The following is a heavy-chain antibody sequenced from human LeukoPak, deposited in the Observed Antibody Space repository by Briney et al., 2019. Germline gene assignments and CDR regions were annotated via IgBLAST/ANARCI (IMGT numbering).Heavy chain of an antibody. Sequence: PSETLSLTCAVYGGSFSGYYWSWIRQPPGKGLEWIGEINHSGSTNYNPSLKSRVTISVDTSKNQFSLKLSSVTAADTAVYYCARLGYSSGYYFDYWGQGTLVTVSS. D-gene: IGHD5-18*01. CDR3: ARLGYSSGYYFDY. V-gene: IGHV4-34*01. CDR2: INHSGST. J-gene: IGHJ4*02. CDR1: GGSFSGYY.